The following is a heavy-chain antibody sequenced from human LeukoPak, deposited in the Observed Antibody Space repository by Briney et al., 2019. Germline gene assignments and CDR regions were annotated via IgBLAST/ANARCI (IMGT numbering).Heavy chain of an antibody. V-gene: IGHV4-59*08. CDR1: VGSNSRYY. Sequence: PSETLSLTRIGCVGSNSRYYWSWIRQPPGKGLEGVGYIYNSGSTNYNLSLQSRVTISVDTSKNQFSLKLGSVTAADTAVYYCARRLGYFGWFFDYWGQGTLVTVSS. CDR3: ARRLGYFGWFFDY. CDR2: IYNSGST. J-gene: IGHJ4*02. D-gene: IGHD3-9*01.